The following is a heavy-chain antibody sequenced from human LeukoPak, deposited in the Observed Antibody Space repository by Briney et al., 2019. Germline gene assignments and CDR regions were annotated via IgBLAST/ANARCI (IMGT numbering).Heavy chain of an antibody. J-gene: IGHJ4*02. D-gene: IGHD6-19*01. CDR2: TYYRSKWYN. CDR1: GDSASSNSAA. CDR3: ARVGEQWLVFFDY. Sequence: SQTLSLTCAISGDSASSNSAAWNWTRQSPSRGLEWLGRTYYRSKWYNDYAVSVKSRITINPDTSKNQFSLQLNSVTPEDTAVYYCARVGEQWLVFFDYWGQGTLVTVSS. V-gene: IGHV6-1*01.